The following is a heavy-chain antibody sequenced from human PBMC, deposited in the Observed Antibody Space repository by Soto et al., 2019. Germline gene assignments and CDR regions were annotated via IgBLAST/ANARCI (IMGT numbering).Heavy chain of an antibody. D-gene: IGHD6-19*01. V-gene: IGHV1-69*12. CDR1: GGTFSNYA. J-gene: IGHJ2*01. CDR3: AQTLGSAVAGPGRFDL. Sequence: QVQLVQSGAEVKKPGSSVKVSCKASGGTFSNYAISWVRQAPGQGLEWMGGITPFFGTANYAQKFRGRVTITADESMSTAYMERSRLRSEDTAVYYCAQTLGSAVAGPGRFDLWGRGTLVTVSS. CDR2: ITPFFGTA.